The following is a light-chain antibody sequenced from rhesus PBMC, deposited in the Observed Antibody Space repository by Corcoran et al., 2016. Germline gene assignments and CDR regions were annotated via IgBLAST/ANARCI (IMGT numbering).Light chain of an antibody. CDR2: FDD. Sequence: SYDVTQPRSVSVSPGQTASITCGAEKIGSKNVHWYQQRPAQAPVLVIYFDDARPSGIPERFSGSNAGNTATLTISGVEAGDEADYYCQLWDSTSDHYIFGAGTRLTVL. CDR1: KIGSKN. CDR3: QLWDSTSDHYI. V-gene: IGLV3-36*02. J-gene: IGLJ1*01.